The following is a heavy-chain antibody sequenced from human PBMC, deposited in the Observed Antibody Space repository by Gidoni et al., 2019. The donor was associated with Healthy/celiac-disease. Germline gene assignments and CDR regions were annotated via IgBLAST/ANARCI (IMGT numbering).Heavy chain of an antibody. CDR1: GFTFSDYY. CDR3: ARDLVITFGGVIVGNYYYGMDV. D-gene: IGHD3-16*02. V-gene: IGHV3-11*01. J-gene: IGHJ6*02. Sequence: QVQLVESGGGLVKPGGSLRLSCAASGFTFSDYYMSWIRQAPGKGLEWVSYISSSGSTIYYADSVKGRFTISRDNAKNSLYLQMNSLRAEDTAVYYCARDLVITFGGVIVGNYYYGMDVWGQGTTVTVSS. CDR2: ISSSGSTI.